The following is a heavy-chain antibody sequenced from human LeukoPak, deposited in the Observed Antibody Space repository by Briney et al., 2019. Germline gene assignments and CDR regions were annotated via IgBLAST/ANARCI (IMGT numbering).Heavy chain of an antibody. CDR3: ARVRSSGSPLDY. CDR1: GFTFSDYY. CDR2: ISKSGTST. J-gene: IGHJ4*02. V-gene: IGHV3-11*05. D-gene: IGHD3-10*01. Sequence: GGSLRLSCAASGFTFSDYYMSWIRQAPGKGLEWVSYISKSGTSTKYADSVKGRFSISRDNAKQSLYLQLTSLTAEDTAVYYCARVRSSGSPLDYWGQGTLVTVS.